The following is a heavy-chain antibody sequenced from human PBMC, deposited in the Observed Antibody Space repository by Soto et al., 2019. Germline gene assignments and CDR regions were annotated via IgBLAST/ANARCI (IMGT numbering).Heavy chain of an antibody. CDR1: GFIFSSYS. J-gene: IGHJ4*02. V-gene: IGHV3-21*06. CDR3: ARGANYGDYGAFDV. CDR2: FTRSTATT. D-gene: IGHD4-17*01. Sequence: EVQLVESGGGLVRPGGSLRLSCAASGFIFSSYSLTWVRQAPGKGLEWVSSFTRSTATTYYADSVKGRFTISRDNAKNSLYLQMNSLRAEDTAVYYCARGANYGDYGAFDVWGQGTLVTVAS.